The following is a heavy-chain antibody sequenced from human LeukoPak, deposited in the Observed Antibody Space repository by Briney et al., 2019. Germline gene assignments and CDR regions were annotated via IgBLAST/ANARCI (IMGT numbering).Heavy chain of an antibody. Sequence: RGSLRLSCVASGFSVGNNYMNWVRQAPGKGLEWVSVIYSGGSTYYADSVKGRFTISRDSSKNTLYLQIHSLRVEDTAVYYCARPLRDASGSLLFDYRGQVTLVTVSS. CDR1: GFSVGNNY. J-gene: IGHJ4*02. CDR2: IYSGGST. CDR3: ARPLRDASGSLLFDY. V-gene: IGHV3-66*02. D-gene: IGHD1-26*01.